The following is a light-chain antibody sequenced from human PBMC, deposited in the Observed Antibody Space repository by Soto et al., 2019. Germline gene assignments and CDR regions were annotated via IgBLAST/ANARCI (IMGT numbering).Light chain of an antibody. CDR2: AAS. J-gene: IGKJ4*01. Sequence: DIQMTQSPSSVSASVGDRVIITCRASQGISSWLAWYQQKPGKAPKILIYAASNLQSGVPSKFIGTGSGTDFTLTISSLQAEDVATYFCQQYHSYPLTFGGGTKVDIK. CDR3: QQYHSYPLT. V-gene: IGKV1D-16*01. CDR1: QGISSW.